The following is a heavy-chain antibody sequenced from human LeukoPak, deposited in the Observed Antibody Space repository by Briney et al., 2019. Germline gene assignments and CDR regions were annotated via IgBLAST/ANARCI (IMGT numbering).Heavy chain of an antibody. V-gene: IGHV3-30*04. CDR2: ISSDGNTQ. CDR1: GFTFTDYA. J-gene: IGHJ4*01. Sequence: GPSLRLSCVASGFTFTDYAFNWVRQTPGKGMEWVAIISSDGNTQSYADPLKGRFTISRDNFRDTVFLELTTLRPEDTGLYYCVRDLTSGARFDFWGPGTLVTVSS. CDR3: VRDLTSGARFDF. D-gene: IGHD3-9*01.